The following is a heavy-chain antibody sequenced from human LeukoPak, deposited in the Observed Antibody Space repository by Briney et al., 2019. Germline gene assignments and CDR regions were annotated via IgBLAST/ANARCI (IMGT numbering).Heavy chain of an antibody. D-gene: IGHD2-8*01. CDR1: GFTFSSYA. CDR2: ISGSGGST. Sequence: GGSLRLSCAASGFTFSSYAMSWVRQAPGKGLEWVSAISGSGGSTYYADSVKGRFTISRDNSKNTLHLQMNSLRAEDTAVYYCAKDQGYCTNGVCLTFDYWGQGTLVTVSS. V-gene: IGHV3-23*01. J-gene: IGHJ4*02. CDR3: AKDQGYCTNGVCLTFDY.